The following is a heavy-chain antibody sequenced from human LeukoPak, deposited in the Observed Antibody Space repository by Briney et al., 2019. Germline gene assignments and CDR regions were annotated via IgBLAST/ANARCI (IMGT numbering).Heavy chain of an antibody. Sequence: ASVKVSCKASGYTFTSYDINWVRQATGQGLEWMGWMNPNSGNTGYAQKFQGRVTMTRNTSISTAYMELSSLRSEDTAVYYCARPASSGYSFDYWGQGTLVTVSS. CDR1: GYTFTSYD. J-gene: IGHJ4*02. CDR2: MNPNSGNT. D-gene: IGHD3-22*01. CDR3: ARPASSGYSFDY. V-gene: IGHV1-8*01.